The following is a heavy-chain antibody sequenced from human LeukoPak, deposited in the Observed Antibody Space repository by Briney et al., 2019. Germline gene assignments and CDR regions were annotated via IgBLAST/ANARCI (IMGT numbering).Heavy chain of an antibody. CDR2: INAGNGNT. D-gene: IGHD6-19*01. CDR3: ARRDSSGWYVFDY. V-gene: IGHV1-3*01. J-gene: IGHJ4*02. Sequence: ASVKVSCKASGYTFTSYAMHWVRQAPGQRLEWMGWINAGNGNTKYSQKFQGRVTITRDTSASTAYMELSSLGSEDTAVYYCARRDSSGWYVFDYWGQGTLVTVSS. CDR1: GYTFTSYA.